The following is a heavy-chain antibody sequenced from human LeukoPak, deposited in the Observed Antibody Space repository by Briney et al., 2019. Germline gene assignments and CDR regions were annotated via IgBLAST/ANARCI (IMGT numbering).Heavy chain of an antibody. V-gene: IGHV1-2*02. J-gene: IGHJ4*02. CDR3: ARGGRDYGDYIWGIGIDY. CDR1: GYTFTGNF. Sequence: ASVKVSCKASGYTFTGNFMHWVRQAPGQGLEWMGWINPNSGGTNYAQKFQGRVTMTRDTTISTAYLELSRLRSDDTAVYYCARGGRDYGDYIWGIGIDYWGQGTLVTVSS. CDR2: INPNSGGT. D-gene: IGHD4-17*01.